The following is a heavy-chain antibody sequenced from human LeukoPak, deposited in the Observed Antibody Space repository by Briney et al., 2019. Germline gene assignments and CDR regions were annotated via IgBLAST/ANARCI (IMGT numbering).Heavy chain of an antibody. CDR3: AKDRAWLQFWS. D-gene: IGHD5-18*01. CDR2: ISGSGGST. Sequence: GGSLRLSCAASGFTFSSYAMSWVRQAPGKGLEWVSAISGSGGSTYYADSVKGRFTISRDNSKNTVYLQVNSLRAEDTAVFYCAKDRAWLQFWSWGQGTLVTVSS. CDR1: GFTFSSYA. J-gene: IGHJ4*02. V-gene: IGHV3-23*01.